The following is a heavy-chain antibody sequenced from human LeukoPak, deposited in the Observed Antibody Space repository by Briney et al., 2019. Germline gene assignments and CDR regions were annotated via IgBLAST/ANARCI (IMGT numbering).Heavy chain of an antibody. CDR3: ASGADYSNYYFDY. CDR2: IYYSGST. J-gene: IGHJ4*02. Sequence: SETLSLTCTVSGGSISSHHWSWIRQPPGKGLEWIGYIYYSGSTSYNPSLKSRLTISVDTSRNQFSLKLSSVTAADTAVYYCASGADYSNYYFDYWGQGTLVTVSS. V-gene: IGHV4-59*11. D-gene: IGHD4-11*01. CDR1: GGSISSHH.